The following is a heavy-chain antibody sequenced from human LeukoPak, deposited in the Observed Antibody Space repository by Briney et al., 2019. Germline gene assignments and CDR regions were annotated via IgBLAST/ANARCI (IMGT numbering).Heavy chain of an antibody. CDR1: GFTFSSYG. V-gene: IGHV3-23*01. D-gene: IGHD3-9*01. Sequence: PGGSLRLSCAASGFTFSSYGMSWVRQAPGKGLEWVSAISGSGGSTYYADSVKGRFTISRDNSKNTLYLQMNSLRAEDTAVYYCAKDQQVDILTGYALDYWGQGTLVTVSS. CDR2: ISGSGGST. J-gene: IGHJ4*02. CDR3: AKDQQVDILTGYALDY.